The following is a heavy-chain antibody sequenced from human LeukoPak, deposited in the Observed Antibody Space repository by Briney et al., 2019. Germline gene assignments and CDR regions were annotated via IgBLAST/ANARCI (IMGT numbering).Heavy chain of an antibody. D-gene: IGHD5-12*01. CDR1: GYTFTDYY. Sequence: ASVKVSCKASGYTFTDYYMHWVRQAPGQGLEWMGWINPNSGDANYAQKFQGRVTMTRDTSISTAYMELSRLRSDDTAVYYCARGYRGYDSSEFDYWGQGTLVTVSP. CDR3: ARGYRGYDSSEFDY. V-gene: IGHV1-2*02. J-gene: IGHJ4*02. CDR2: INPNSGDA.